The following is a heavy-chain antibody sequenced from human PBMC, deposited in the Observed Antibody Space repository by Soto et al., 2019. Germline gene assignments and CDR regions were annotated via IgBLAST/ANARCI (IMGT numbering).Heavy chain of an antibody. V-gene: IGHV1-58*01. J-gene: IGHJ6*02. CDR3: AAGGQRVYGMDV. CDR2: IVVGSGNT. D-gene: IGHD5-12*01. Sequence: AASVKVSCKASGFTFTSSAVQWVRQARGQRLEWIGWIVVGSGNTNYAQKFQERVTITRDMSTSTAYMELSSLRSEDTAVYYCAAGGQRVYGMDVWGQGTTVTVSS. CDR1: GFTFTSSA.